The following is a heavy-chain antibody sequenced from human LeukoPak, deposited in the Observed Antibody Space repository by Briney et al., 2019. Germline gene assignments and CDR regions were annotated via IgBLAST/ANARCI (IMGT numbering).Heavy chain of an antibody. V-gene: IGHV3-23*01. D-gene: IGHD3-22*01. J-gene: IGHJ4*02. Sequence: GGSLRLSCAVSGITLSNYGMRWVRQAPGKGLEWVAGISGSGGSTNYADSVKGRFTISRDNPKNTLYLQMNSLRADDTAVYFCAKRGVVIRVILVGFHKEAYYFDSWGQGALVTVSS. CDR3: AKRGVVIRVILVGFHKEAYYFDS. CDR1: GITLSNYG. CDR2: ISGSGGST.